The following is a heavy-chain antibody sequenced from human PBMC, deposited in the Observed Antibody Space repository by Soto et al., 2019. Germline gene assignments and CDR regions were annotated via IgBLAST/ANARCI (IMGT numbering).Heavy chain of an antibody. J-gene: IGHJ5*02. V-gene: IGHV4-31*03. CDR2: IHYSGST. D-gene: IGHD3-9*01. Sequence: QVQLQESGPGLVKPSQTLSLTCTVSGGSISSGGYYWSWIRQHPGKGLEWIGYIHYSGSTYYNPSLKSRITISVDTSKNQFSLKLSSVTAADTAVYYCASSSLLRYFDWISGFDPWGQGTLVTVSS. CDR1: GGSISSGGYY. CDR3: ASSSLLRYFDWISGFDP.